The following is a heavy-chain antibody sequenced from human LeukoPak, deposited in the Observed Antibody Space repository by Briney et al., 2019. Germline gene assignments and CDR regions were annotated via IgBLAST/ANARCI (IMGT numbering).Heavy chain of an antibody. CDR3: AREVSVVVPAARVGWFDP. V-gene: IGHV4-31*03. J-gene: IGHJ5*02. CDR1: GGSISSGGYY. CDR2: IYYSGST. D-gene: IGHD2-2*01. Sequence: PSETPSLTCTVSGGSISSGGYYWSWIRQHPGKGLEWIGYIYYSGSTYYNPSLKSRVTISVDTSKNQFSLKLSSVTAADTAVYYCAREVSVVVPAARVGWFDPWGQGTLVTVSS.